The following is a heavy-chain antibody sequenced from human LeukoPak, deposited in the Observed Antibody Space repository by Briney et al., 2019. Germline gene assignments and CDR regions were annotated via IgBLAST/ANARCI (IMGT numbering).Heavy chain of an antibody. V-gene: IGHV3-23*01. CDR2: ISGSGGST. J-gene: IGHJ1*01. CDR3: ARDGEAYCGGDCLGY. D-gene: IGHD2-21*02. CDR1: GFTFSSYA. Sequence: GGSLRLSCAASGFTFSSYAMSWVRQAPGKGLEWVSAISGSGGSTYYADSVKGRFTISRDNSKNTLYLQMNSLRAEDTAVYYCARDGEAYCGGDCLGYWGQGTLVTVSS.